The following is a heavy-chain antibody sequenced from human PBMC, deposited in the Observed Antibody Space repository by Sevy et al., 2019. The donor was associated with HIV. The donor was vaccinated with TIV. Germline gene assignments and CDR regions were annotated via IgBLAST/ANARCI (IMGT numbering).Heavy chain of an antibody. CDR1: GFTVSSNY. CDR3: AGVNCSGGSCYYYYGMDV. Sequence: GGSLRLSCAASGFTVSSNYMSWVRQAPGKGLEWVSVIYSGGSTYYADSVKGRFTISRDNSKNTLYLQMNSLIAEDTAVYYCAGVNCSGGSCYYYYGMDVWGQGTTVTVSS. D-gene: IGHD2-15*01. V-gene: IGHV3-53*01. J-gene: IGHJ6*02. CDR2: IYSGGST.